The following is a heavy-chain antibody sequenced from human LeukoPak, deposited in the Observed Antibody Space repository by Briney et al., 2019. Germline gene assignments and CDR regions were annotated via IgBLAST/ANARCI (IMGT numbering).Heavy chain of an antibody. CDR1: GGSISSYY. Sequence: PSETLSLTCTVSGGSISSYYWSWIRQPPGKGLEWIGYIYYSGGTNYNPSLKSRVTISVDTSKNQFSLKLSSVTAADTAVYYCAKAVAARGWFDPWGQGTLVTVSS. V-gene: IGHV4-59*01. CDR2: IYYSGGT. J-gene: IGHJ5*02. CDR3: AKAVAARGWFDP. D-gene: IGHD6-19*01.